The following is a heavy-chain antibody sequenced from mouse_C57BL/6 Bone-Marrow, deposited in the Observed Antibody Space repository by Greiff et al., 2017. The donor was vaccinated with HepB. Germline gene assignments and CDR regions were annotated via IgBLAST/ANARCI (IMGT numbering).Heavy chain of an antibody. D-gene: IGHD1-1*01. CDR3: ARSCYYGSSYEWYFDV. CDR2: IDPSDSET. Sequence: VQLQQPGAELVRPGSSVKLSCKASGYTFTSYWMHWVKQRPIQGLEWIGNIDPSDSETHYNQKFKDKATLTVDKSSSTAYMQLSSLTSEDSAVYYCARSCYYGSSYEWYFDVWGTGTTVTVSS. V-gene: IGHV1-52*01. CDR1: GYTFTSYW. J-gene: IGHJ1*03.